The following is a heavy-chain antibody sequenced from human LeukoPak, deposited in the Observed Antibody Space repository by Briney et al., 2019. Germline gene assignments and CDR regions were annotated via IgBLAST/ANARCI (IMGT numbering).Heavy chain of an antibody. Sequence: SETLSLTCAVYGGSFSGYYWSWIRQPPGKGLEWIGEINHSGSTNYNPSLKSRATISVDTSKNQFSLKLSSVTAADTAVYYCASGVVRGVPHYWGQGTLVTVSS. D-gene: IGHD3-10*01. CDR1: GGSFSGYY. J-gene: IGHJ4*02. CDR2: INHSGST. V-gene: IGHV4-34*01. CDR3: ASGVVRGVPHY.